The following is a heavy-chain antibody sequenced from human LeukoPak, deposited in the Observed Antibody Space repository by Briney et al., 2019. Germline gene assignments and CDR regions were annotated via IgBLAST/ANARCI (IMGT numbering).Heavy chain of an antibody. V-gene: IGHV1-2*06. Sequence: ASVKVSCKASGYTFTGYYMHWVRQAPGQGLEWKGRINPNSGGTNYAQKFQGRVTMTRDTSISTAYMELNRLRSDDTAVYYCARIVYYYDSSGYYYIDYWGQGTLVTVSS. CDR1: GYTFTGYY. CDR2: INPNSGGT. J-gene: IGHJ4*02. D-gene: IGHD3-22*01. CDR3: ARIVYYYDSSGYYYIDY.